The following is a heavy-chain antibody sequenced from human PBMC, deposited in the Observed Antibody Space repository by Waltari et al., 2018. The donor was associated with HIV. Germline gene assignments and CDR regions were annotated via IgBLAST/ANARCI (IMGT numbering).Heavy chain of an antibody. CDR2: VYYIGTT. CDR3: ARYPIALGTVFDY. CDR1: GASVSSGNDS. Sequence: QVLLQESGPRQVKPSETLSLTCTVSGASVSSGNDSWAWFRQPPGKGREWIGDVYYIGTTNYNPSLKSRVAISVDLSMNQFSLELTSVTAADTAVYYCARYPIALGTVFDYWSQGTLVTVSS. D-gene: IGHD6-19*01. V-gene: IGHV4-39*07. J-gene: IGHJ4*02.